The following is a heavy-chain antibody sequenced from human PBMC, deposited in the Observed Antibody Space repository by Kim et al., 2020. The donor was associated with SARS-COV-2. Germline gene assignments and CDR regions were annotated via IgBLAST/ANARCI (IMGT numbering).Heavy chain of an antibody. V-gene: IGHV3-74*01. D-gene: IGHD6-13*01. Sequence: ADSLKGRFTISRDNAKNTLYLEMNSLRVDDTAVYYCVRGVPGHGGSWYDQWGQGTLVTVSS. CDR3: VRGVPGHGGSWYDQ. J-gene: IGHJ4*02.